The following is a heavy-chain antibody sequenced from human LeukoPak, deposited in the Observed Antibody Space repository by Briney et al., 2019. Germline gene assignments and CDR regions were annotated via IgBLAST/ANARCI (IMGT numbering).Heavy chain of an antibody. V-gene: IGHV4-59*01. CDR3: ARDWLHSSSWYGWFDP. CDR2: IYYSGST. CDR1: GGSISSYY. Sequence: PSETLSLTCTVSGGSISSYYWSWIRQPPGKGLEWIGYIYYSGSTNYNPSRKSRVTISVDTSKNQFSLKLSSVTAADTAVYYCARDWLHSSSWYGWFDPWGQGTLVTVSS. J-gene: IGHJ5*02. D-gene: IGHD6-13*01.